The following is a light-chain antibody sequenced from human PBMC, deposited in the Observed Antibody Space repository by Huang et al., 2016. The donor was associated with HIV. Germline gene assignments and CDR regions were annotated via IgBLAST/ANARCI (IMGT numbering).Light chain of an antibody. Sequence: EIVMTQRPHSLPVALGQVASISCRSIQTLVHGDGTTYLSWLHQRPGQPPRLLIYEVSNRLSGVPGRISGSGAGTDFTLTISRVQPEDVGFYFCAQATQFPFTFGQGTKLEI. CDR1: QTLVHGDGTTY. CDR2: EVS. J-gene: IGKJ2*01. V-gene: IGKV2-24*01. CDR3: AQATQFPFT.